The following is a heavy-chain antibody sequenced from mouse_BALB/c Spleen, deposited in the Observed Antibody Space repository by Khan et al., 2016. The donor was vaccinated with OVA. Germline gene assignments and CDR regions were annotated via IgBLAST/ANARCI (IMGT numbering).Heavy chain of an antibody. J-gene: IGHJ3*01. CDR3: ARNYYYDEGLAY. V-gene: IGHV2-2*02. CDR1: GFSLNSYG. CDR2: IWSVGST. D-gene: IGHD2-4*01. Sequence: QVQLKESGPGLVKPSQSLSITCTVSGFSLNSYGVHWVRQSPGKGLEWVGVIWSVGSTNYNAAFIKRLNISTDNSKSQAFYIMNSRQANDTSIYYCARNYYYDEGLAYWGQGTLVTVSA.